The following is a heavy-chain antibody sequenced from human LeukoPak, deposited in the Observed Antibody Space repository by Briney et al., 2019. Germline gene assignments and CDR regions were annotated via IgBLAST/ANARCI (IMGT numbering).Heavy chain of an antibody. J-gene: IGHJ4*02. D-gene: IGHD3-22*01. CDR3: ARDYYDSSVY. CDR2: ISYDGSNK. Sequence: GRSLRLSCAASGFTFSSYAMHWVRQAPGKGLEWVAVISYDGSNKYYADSVKGRFTISRDNAKNSLYLQMNSLRAEDTAVYYCARDYYDSSVYWGQGTLVTVSS. CDR1: GFTFSSYA. V-gene: IGHV3-30-3*01.